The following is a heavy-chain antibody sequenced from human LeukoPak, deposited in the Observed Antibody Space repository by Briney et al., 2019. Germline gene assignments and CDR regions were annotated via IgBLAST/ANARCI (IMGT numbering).Heavy chain of an antibody. D-gene: IGHD4-17*01. CDR3: TTSNGDYVRDYYYYYYMDV. Sequence: GGSLRLSCAASGFTFSNAWMSWVRQAPGKGLEWVGRIKSKTDGGTTDYAAPVKGRFTISRGDSKNTLYLHMNSLKTEDTAVYYCTTSNGDYVRDYYYYYYMDVWGKGTTVTVSS. CDR1: GFTFSNAW. J-gene: IGHJ6*03. V-gene: IGHV3-15*01. CDR2: IKSKTDGGTT.